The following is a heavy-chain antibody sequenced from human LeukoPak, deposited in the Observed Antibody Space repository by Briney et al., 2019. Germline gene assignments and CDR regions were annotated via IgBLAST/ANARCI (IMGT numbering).Heavy chain of an antibody. D-gene: IGHD5-12*01. Sequence: ASVKVSCKASGYTFTSYYMHWVRQAPGQGLEWMGIINPSGGSTSYAQKFQGRVTMTRGMSTSTVYMELSSLRSEDTAVYYCAREDASGYDSLDYWGQGTLVTVSS. CDR1: GYTFTSYY. CDR2: INPSGGST. V-gene: IGHV1-46*01. J-gene: IGHJ4*02. CDR3: AREDASGYDSLDY.